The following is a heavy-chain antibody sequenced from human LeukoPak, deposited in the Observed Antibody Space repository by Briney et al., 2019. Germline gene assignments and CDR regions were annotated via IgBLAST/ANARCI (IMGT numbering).Heavy chain of an antibody. V-gene: IGHV4-34*01. Sequence: SETLSLTCAVYGGSFSGYYWSWIRQPPGKGLEWIGEINHSGSTNYNPSLKSRVTISVDTSKNQLSLKLSSVTAADTAVYYCARGRGDQLLFPFFDYWGQGTLVTVSS. CDR2: INHSGST. J-gene: IGHJ4*02. D-gene: IGHD2-2*01. CDR3: ARGRGDQLLFPFFDY. CDR1: GGSFSGYY.